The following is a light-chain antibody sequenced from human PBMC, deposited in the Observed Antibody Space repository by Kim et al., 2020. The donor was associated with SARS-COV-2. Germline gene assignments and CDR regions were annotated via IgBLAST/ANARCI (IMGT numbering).Light chain of an antibody. J-gene: IGLJ2*01. CDR3: QTWGTPVV. Sequence: ASVKRTCTLSGGHNYFAIEWHQQRPDRGPHFLLKGNRDGSNYKGDGIPDRFSGSSAESERYLTISRLQSDDEADYYCQTWGTPVVFGGGTQLTVL. CDR2: GNRDGSN. V-gene: IGLV4-69*01. CDR1: GGHNYFA.